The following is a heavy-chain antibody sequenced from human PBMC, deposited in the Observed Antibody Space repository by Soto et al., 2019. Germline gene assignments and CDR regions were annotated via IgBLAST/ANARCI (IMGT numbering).Heavy chain of an antibody. CDR3: ASTSDWFSNFDY. Sequence: SETLSLTCTVSGGSISSSSYYWGWIRQPPGKGLEWIGYIYYSGSTNYNPSLKSRVTISIDTSKNQFSLKLSSVTAADTAVYYCASTSDWFSNFDYWSQGTLVTVSS. D-gene: IGHD3-9*01. CDR1: GGSISSSSYY. V-gene: IGHV4-61*05. J-gene: IGHJ4*02. CDR2: IYYSGST.